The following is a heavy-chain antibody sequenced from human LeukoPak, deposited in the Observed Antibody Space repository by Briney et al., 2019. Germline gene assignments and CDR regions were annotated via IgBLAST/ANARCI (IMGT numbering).Heavy chain of an antibody. Sequence: PSESLSLTCTVSGGSISSYYWSWIRQPPGKGLEWIRYIYYSGSTNYNPSLKSRVTISVDTSKNQFSLKLSSVTAADTAVYYCARSCTNGVCWFDYWGQGTLVTVSS. J-gene: IGHJ4*02. V-gene: IGHV4-59*01. D-gene: IGHD2-8*01. CDR1: GGSISSYY. CDR2: IYYSGST. CDR3: ARSCTNGVCWFDY.